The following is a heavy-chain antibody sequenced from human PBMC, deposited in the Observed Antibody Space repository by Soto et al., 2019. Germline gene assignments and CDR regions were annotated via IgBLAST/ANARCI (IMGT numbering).Heavy chain of an antibody. CDR2: IYDSGNT. D-gene: IGHD6-13*01. CDR1: GGSISGTTYS. Sequence: SETLSLTCAVSGGSISGTTYSWSWIRQPPGKGLEWIGYIYDSGNTYYNPSLKSQFSISVDRSKNQFSLKLSSVTAADTAVYYCARGQGAAAGHSNFDYWGQGALVTVPS. V-gene: IGHV4-30-2*01. CDR3: ARGQGAAAGHSNFDY. J-gene: IGHJ4*02.